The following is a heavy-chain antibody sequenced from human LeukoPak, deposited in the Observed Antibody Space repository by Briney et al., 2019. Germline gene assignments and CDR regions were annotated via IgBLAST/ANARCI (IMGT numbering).Heavy chain of an antibody. V-gene: IGHV3-21*04. J-gene: IGHJ4*02. Sequence: GGSLRLSCAASGFTFSSYSMNWVRQAPGKGLEWVSSISSSSSYIYYADSVKGRFTISRDNSKNTLYLQMNSLRAEDTAVYYCAKATPRGYSYGQPLDYWGQGTLVTVSS. CDR2: ISSSSSYI. D-gene: IGHD5-18*01. CDR3: AKATPRGYSYGQPLDY. CDR1: GFTFSSYS.